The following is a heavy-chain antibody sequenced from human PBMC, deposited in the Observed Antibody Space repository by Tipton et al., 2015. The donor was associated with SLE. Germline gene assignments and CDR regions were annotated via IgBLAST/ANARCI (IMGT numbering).Heavy chain of an antibody. CDR3: ARERSNDALDI. D-gene: IGHD1-26*01. CDR2: IYDSGNT. V-gene: IGHV4-4*02. CDR1: GASVSSGNW. Sequence: TLSLTCVVSGASVSSGNWWSWVRQPPGKGLEWIGEIYDSGNTNYNPSLRGRVSISVDTSKNLFSLRLSSVTAADTAVYYCARERSNDALDIWGQGTMVTVSS. J-gene: IGHJ3*02.